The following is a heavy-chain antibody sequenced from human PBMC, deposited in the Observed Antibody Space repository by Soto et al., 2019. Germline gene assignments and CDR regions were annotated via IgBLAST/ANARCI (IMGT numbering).Heavy chain of an antibody. CDR3: ARGLNYYDSSGPIDY. CDR1: GGSISSYY. J-gene: IGHJ4*02. V-gene: IGHV4-59*01. CDR2: IYYSGST. Sequence: TSETLSLTCTVSGGSISSYYWSWIRQPPGKGLEWIGYIYYSGSTNYNPSLKSRVTISVDTSKNQFSLKLSPVTAADTAVYYCARGLNYYDSSGPIDYWGQGTLVTVSS. D-gene: IGHD3-22*01.